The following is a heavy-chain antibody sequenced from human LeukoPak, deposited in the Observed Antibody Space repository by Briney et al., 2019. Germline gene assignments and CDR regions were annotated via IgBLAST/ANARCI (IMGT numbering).Heavy chain of an antibody. J-gene: IGHJ4*02. CDR3: ARDSGTWIQLWLLDY. CDR1: GFTFSSYA. V-gene: IGHV3-30*04. D-gene: IGHD5-18*01. CDR2: ISYDGSNK. Sequence: PGGSLRLSCAASGFTFSSYAMHWVRQAPGKGLEWVAVISYDGSNKYYADSVKGRFTISRDNSKNTLYLQMNSLRAEDTAVYYCARDSGTWIQLWLLDYWGQGTLVTVSS.